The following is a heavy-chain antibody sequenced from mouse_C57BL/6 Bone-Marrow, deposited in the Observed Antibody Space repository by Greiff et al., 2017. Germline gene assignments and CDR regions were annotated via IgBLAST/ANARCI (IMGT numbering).Heavy chain of an antibody. J-gene: IGHJ3*01. CDR2: IRSKSNNYAT. V-gene: IGHV10-1*01. CDR1: GFSFNTYA. Sequence: DVQLVESGGGLVQPKGSLKLSCAASGFSFNTYAMHWVRQAPGTGLEWVARIRSKSNNYATYYADSVKDRFTISRDDSESMLYLQMNNLKTEETAMYYCVRQGEGFAYGGQGTLVTVSA. CDR3: VRQGEGFAY.